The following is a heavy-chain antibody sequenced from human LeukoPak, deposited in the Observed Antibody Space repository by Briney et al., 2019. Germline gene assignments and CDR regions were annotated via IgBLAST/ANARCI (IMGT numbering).Heavy chain of an antibody. V-gene: IGHV4-59*01. Sequence: SETLSLTCTVSGGSITTYSWSWVRQPPGKGLEWIGYLYYTGTTTYNPSLKSRLTMSVDSSKNQFSLKLRSVTAADTALYYCARRGHGDYADYWGQGSLVTVSS. CDR3: ARRGHGDYADY. D-gene: IGHD4-17*01. CDR2: LYYTGTT. J-gene: IGHJ4*02. CDR1: GGSITTYS.